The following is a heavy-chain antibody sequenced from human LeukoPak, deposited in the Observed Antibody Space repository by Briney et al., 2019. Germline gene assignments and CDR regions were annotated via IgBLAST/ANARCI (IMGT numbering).Heavy chain of an antibody. CDR3: ARDILSYSYYMDI. CDR1: GVSISSHY. CDR2: IDYSGIT. Sequence: SETLSLTGTGSGVSISSHYWSWIRQRPGNRLEGSGYIDYSGITNYNPSLKSRVTISVDTSKNQFSLKLSSVPAADTAVYYCARDILSYSYYMDIWGKGTTVTVPS. J-gene: IGHJ6*03. D-gene: IGHD3-10*01. V-gene: IGHV4-59*11.